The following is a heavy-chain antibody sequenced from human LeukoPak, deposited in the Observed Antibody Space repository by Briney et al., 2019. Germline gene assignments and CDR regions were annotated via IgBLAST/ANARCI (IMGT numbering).Heavy chain of an antibody. CDR1: GFTFSSYG. D-gene: IGHD3-10*01. V-gene: IGHV3-30*18. CDR2: ISYDGSNK. J-gene: IGHJ3*02. Sequence: PGGSLRLSCAASGFTFSSYGMHWVRQAPGKGLEWVAVISYDGSNKYYADSVKGRFTISRDNSKNTLYLQMNSLRAEDTAVYYCAKAHIYYGSGSEAFDIWGQGTMVTVSS. CDR3: AKAHIYYGSGSEAFDI.